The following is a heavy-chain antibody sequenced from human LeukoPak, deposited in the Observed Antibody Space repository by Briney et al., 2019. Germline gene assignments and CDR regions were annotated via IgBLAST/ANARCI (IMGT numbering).Heavy chain of an antibody. V-gene: IGHV3-23*01. Sequence: GGSLRLSCAASGFTFNSYAMSWVRQAPGKGLEWVSAISGSGGRIYYGASVKGRFTISRDNSKNTLNLQMNSLRAEDTAVYYCATSKYSGSYWGQGTLVTVSS. CDR3: ATSKYSGSY. D-gene: IGHD1-26*01. CDR1: GFTFNSYA. CDR2: ISGSGGRI. J-gene: IGHJ4*02.